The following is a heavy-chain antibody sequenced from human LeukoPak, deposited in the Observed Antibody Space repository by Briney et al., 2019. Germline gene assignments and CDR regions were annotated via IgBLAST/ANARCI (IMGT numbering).Heavy chain of an antibody. D-gene: IGHD2-21*01. CDR3: ARDLASSYAFDI. V-gene: IGHV4-61*02. CDR1: RGSISSGSYY. Sequence: SQTLSLTCTVSRGSISSGSYYWSWLRQPAGMGLEWIGRIYTSGSTNYNPSLKSRVTISVDTSKNQFSLKLSSVTAADTAVYYCARDLASSYAFDIWGQGTMVTVSS. J-gene: IGHJ3*02. CDR2: IYTSGST.